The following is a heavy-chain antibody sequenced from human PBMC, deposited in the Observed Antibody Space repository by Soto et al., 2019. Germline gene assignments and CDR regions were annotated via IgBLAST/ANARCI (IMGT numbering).Heavy chain of an antibody. CDR1: RFIFISYG. CDR2: TSYDGNNK. D-gene: IGHD5-18*01. CDR3: ASTVDTTMVTWALGN. Sequence: QVQLVESGGGVVQPGRSLRLSCAAPRFIFISYGMHWVRQAPGKGLEWLAVTSYDGNNKYYGDSVKGRFTISRDESRTTVDLQMNSLRPDDTAVYYCASTVDTTMVTWALGNWGQGTLVTVSS. J-gene: IGHJ1*01. V-gene: IGHV3-30*03.